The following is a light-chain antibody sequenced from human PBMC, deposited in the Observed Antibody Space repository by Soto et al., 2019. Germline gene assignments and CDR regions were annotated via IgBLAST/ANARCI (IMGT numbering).Light chain of an antibody. CDR2: KAS. J-gene: IGKJ1*01. Sequence: DIQMTQSPSTLSASVGDSVTITCRASQSISTWFAWYQQEPGKAPKLLIHKASSLQSGVPSRVSGSGSGTDFTRTISSLNPGACATYYCQQYNSYSPTFGQGNRVEIK. CDR3: QQYNSYSPT. V-gene: IGKV1-5*03. CDR1: QSISTW.